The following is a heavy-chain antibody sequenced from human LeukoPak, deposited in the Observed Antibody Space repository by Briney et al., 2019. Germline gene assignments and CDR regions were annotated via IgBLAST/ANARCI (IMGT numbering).Heavy chain of an antibody. D-gene: IGHD2-15*01. Sequence: GGSLRLSCAASGFTFSSYAMHWVRQAPGKGLEYVSAISSNGGSTYYANSVKGRFTISRDNSKNTLYLQMNSLRAEDTAVYYCAKAPVTSCRGAFCYPFDYWGQGTLVTVSS. V-gene: IGHV3-64*01. J-gene: IGHJ4*02. CDR1: GFTFSSYA. CDR2: ISSNGGST. CDR3: AKAPVTSCRGAFCYPFDY.